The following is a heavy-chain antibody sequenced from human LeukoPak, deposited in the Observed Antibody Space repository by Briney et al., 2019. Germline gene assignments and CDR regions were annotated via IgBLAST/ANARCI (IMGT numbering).Heavy chain of an antibody. Sequence: GGSLRLSCAASGFTFSSYAMSWVRQAPGKGLEWVSAISGSGGSTYYADSVKGRFTISRDNSKNTLYLQMNSLRAEDTAVYHCAKVSAVDIVATIFDYWGQGTLVTVSS. J-gene: IGHJ4*02. V-gene: IGHV3-23*01. CDR3: AKVSAVDIVATIFDY. D-gene: IGHD5-12*01. CDR2: ISGSGGST. CDR1: GFTFSSYA.